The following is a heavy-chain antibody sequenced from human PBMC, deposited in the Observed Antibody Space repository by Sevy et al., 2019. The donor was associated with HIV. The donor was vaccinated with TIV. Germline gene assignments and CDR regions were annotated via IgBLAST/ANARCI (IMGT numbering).Heavy chain of an antibody. Sequence: GGSLRLSCAASGFTFSSYAMHWVRQAPGKGLEWVAVISYDGSNKYYADSVKGRFTISRDNSKNTLYLQMNSLRAEDTAVYYCARGDVDTAMVTTRFYYGMDVWGQGTTVTVSS. J-gene: IGHJ6*02. CDR1: GFTFSSYA. D-gene: IGHD5-18*01. V-gene: IGHV3-30-3*01. CDR2: ISYDGSNK. CDR3: ARGDVDTAMVTTRFYYGMDV.